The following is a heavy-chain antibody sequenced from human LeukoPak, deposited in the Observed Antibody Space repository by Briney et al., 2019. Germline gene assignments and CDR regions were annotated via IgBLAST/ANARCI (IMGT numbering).Heavy chain of an antibody. CDR1: GFTFSSYA. CDR2: ISYDGSNK. V-gene: IGHV3-30-3*01. Sequence: TGGSLRLSRAASGFTFSSYAMHWVRQAPGKGLEWVAVISYDGSNKYYADSVKGRFTISRDNSKNTLYLQVNSLRAEDTAVYYCAREDWDGYNPDYWGQGTLVTVSS. CDR3: AREDWDGYNPDY. J-gene: IGHJ4*02. D-gene: IGHD5-24*01.